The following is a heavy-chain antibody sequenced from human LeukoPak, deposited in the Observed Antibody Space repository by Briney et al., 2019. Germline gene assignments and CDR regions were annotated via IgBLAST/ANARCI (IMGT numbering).Heavy chain of an antibody. Sequence: SVKVSCKASGATFISYAMSWVRQAPGQGLEWMGGIIPIFGTANYAQKFQGRVTITADKSTSTAYMEVSSLRSEDTAVYYCAGGHYYYYMDVWGKGTTVTVSS. D-gene: IGHD3-16*01. CDR3: AGGHYYYYMDV. V-gene: IGHV1-69*06. J-gene: IGHJ6*03. CDR1: GATFISYA. CDR2: IIPIFGTA.